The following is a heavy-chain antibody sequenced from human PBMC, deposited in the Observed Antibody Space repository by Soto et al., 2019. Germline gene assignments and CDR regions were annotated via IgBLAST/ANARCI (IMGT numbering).Heavy chain of an antibody. V-gene: IGHV3-23*01. CDR3: AKNDFGDYYYYMDV. Sequence: EVQLLESGGGLIQPGGSLRLSCAASGLTFSSYAMTWVRQAPGKGLEWVAGISGSGNTKYHADSVKGRFTISRDNSKNTLCLQMNSLRAEDTALYYCAKNDFGDYYYYMDVWGKGATVTVSS. J-gene: IGHJ6*03. CDR2: ISGSGNTK. D-gene: IGHD4-17*01. CDR1: GLTFSSYA.